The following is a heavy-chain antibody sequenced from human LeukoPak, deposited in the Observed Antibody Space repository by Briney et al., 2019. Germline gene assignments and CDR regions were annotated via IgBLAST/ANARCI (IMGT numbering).Heavy chain of an antibody. D-gene: IGHD1-1*01. Sequence: ASVKVSCKASGCTFTGYYMHWVRQAPGQGLEWMGWINSNSGGTNYAQKFQGRVTMTRDTSISTAYMELRRLRSDDTAVYYCASGMRTSYYYMDVWGKGTTVTVSS. J-gene: IGHJ6*03. V-gene: IGHV1-2*02. CDR2: INSNSGGT. CDR1: GCTFTGYY. CDR3: ASGMRTSYYYMDV.